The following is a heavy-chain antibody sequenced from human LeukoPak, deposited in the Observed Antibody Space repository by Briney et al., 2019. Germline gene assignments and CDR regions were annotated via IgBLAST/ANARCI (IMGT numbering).Heavy chain of an antibody. CDR3: VSGYVAALPSY. CDR2: IYHSGST. CDR1: GYSISSGYY. D-gene: IGHD5-12*01. J-gene: IGHJ4*02. V-gene: IGHV4-38-2*01. Sequence: TETLSLTCAVSGYSISSGYYWGWIRQPPGKGLEWIGSIYHSGSTYYNPSLKSRVTISVDRSKNQFSLKLSSVTAADTAVYYCVSGYVAALPSYWGQGTLVTVSS.